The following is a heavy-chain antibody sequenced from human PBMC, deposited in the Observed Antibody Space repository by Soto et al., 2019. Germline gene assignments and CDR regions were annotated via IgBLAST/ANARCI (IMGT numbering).Heavy chain of an antibody. CDR1: GFTFYTAW. V-gene: IGHV3-15*07. CDR3: VTDTRGS. CDR2: IKSKNDGETT. Sequence: EVQLVVSGGDLVKPGGSLRLSCAASGFTFYTAWLNWVRQAPGKGLEWVGRIKSKNDGETTDYAAPVKGRFTISRDDSINTLYLQMNSLKTDDTAVYYCVTDTRGSWGQGTLVTVSS. J-gene: IGHJ5*02. D-gene: IGHD3-3*01.